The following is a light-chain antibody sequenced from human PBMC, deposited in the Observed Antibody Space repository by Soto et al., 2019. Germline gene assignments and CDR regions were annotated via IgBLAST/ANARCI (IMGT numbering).Light chain of an antibody. V-gene: IGKV3-20*01. CDR1: QTVSSSY. CDR2: GAS. Sequence: EIVLTQSPGTLSLSPGERATLSCRASQTVSSSYLAWYQQKLGQAPRLLIYGASNRATGTPDRFSGSGSGTDFTLTISRLEPEDFAVYYCQQYGSSPRTFGQGTKVEIK. CDR3: QQYGSSPRT. J-gene: IGKJ1*01.